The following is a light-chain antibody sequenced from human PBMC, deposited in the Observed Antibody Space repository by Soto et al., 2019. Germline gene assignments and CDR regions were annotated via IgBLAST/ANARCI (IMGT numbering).Light chain of an antibody. V-gene: IGLV2-14*01. J-gene: IGLJ1*01. Sequence: QSALTQPASVSGSPGQSITISCTGTSSDVGSYNYVSWYQQHPGKAPKLMIYEVSDRPSGLSSRFSGSKSGNTASLTISGLETEDEADYSCSSYTSSSTLFGTGTKLTVL. CDR2: EVS. CDR3: SSYTSSSTL. CDR1: SSDVGSYNY.